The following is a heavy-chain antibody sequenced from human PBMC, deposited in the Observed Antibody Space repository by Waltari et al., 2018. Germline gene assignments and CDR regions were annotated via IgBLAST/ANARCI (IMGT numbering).Heavy chain of an antibody. Sequence: QVQLVQSGAEVKKPGASVKVSCEVSGYPFTGNYIHWVRQAPGQGLEWMGWINPNSGGTHYSQKFQDRVTMTRDTSISTAYMELSSLRSDDTAVYYCAREWVAVLVGATQSLDYWGQGTLVTVSS. CDR3: AREWVAVLVGATQSLDY. J-gene: IGHJ4*02. D-gene: IGHD2-15*01. CDR2: INPNSGGT. CDR1: GYPFTGNY. V-gene: IGHV1-2*02.